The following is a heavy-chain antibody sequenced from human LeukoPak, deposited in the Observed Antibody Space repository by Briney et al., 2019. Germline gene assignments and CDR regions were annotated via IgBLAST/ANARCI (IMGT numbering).Heavy chain of an antibody. Sequence: SETLSLTCSVSGGSISGYYWTWVRHSPGMGLEFLGWIHYSGTTAYNPSLTSRVTMSLDTSKSQLSLRLTSVTAADTAMYYCARYSDFVSRHYMDVWGKGITVSVSS. CDR1: GGSISGYY. V-gene: IGHV4-59*01. J-gene: IGHJ6*03. CDR2: IHYSGTT. D-gene: IGHD5-18*01. CDR3: ARYSDFVSRHYMDV.